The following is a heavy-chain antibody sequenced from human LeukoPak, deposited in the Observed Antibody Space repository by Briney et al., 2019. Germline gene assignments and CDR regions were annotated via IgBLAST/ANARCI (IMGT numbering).Heavy chain of an antibody. CDR1: GFTFSSYA. J-gene: IGHJ6*02. CDR2: ISGSGGST. Sequence: GGSLRLSCAASGFTFSSYAMSWVRQAPGKGLEWVSAISGSGGSTYYADSVKGRFTISRDNSKNTLYLQMNSLRAEDTAVYYCAKGGITMVRGVIRGYYGMDVWGQGTTVIVSS. D-gene: IGHD3-10*01. V-gene: IGHV3-23*01. CDR3: AKGGITMVRGVIRGYYGMDV.